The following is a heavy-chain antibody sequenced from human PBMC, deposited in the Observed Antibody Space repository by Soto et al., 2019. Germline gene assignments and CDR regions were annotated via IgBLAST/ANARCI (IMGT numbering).Heavy chain of an antibody. CDR2: INHSGST. D-gene: IGHD2-2*01. Sequence: SETLSLTCAVYGGSFSGYYWSWIRQPPGKGLEWIGEINHSGSTNYNPSLKSRVTISVDTSKNQFSLKLSSVTAADTAVYYCGARPLGYCSSTRCRGYWFDPWGQGTLVTVSS. CDR1: GGSFSGYY. V-gene: IGHV4-34*01. CDR3: GARPLGYCSSTRCRGYWFDP. J-gene: IGHJ5*02.